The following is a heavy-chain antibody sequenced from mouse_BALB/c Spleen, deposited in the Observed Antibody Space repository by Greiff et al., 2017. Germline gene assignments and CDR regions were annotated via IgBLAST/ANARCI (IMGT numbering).Heavy chain of an antibody. CDR3: ARDGNYDYAMDY. D-gene: IGHD2-1*01. CDR1: GFTFSSYA. J-gene: IGHJ4*01. Sequence: EVQRVESGGGLVKPGGSLKLSCAASGFTFSSYAMSWVRQSPEKRLEWVAEISSGGSYTYYPDTVTGRFTISRDNAKNTLYLEMSSLRSEDTAMYYCARDGNYDYAMDYWGQGTSVTVSS. CDR2: ISSGGSYT. V-gene: IGHV5-9-4*01.